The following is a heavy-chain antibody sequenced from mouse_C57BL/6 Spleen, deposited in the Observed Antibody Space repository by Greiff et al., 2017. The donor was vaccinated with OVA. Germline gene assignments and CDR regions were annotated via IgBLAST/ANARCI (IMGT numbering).Heavy chain of an antibody. Sequence: EVQLQQSGPELVKPGASVKIPCKASGYTFTDCNMDWVKQSHGKSLEWIGDINPNNGGTIYNQKFKGKATLTVDKSSSTAYMELRSLTSEDTAVYYCARRKGLPVRWYFDVWGTGTTVAVSS. CDR1: GYTFTDCN. V-gene: IGHV1-18*01. D-gene: IGHD6-2*01. CDR3: ARRKGLPVRWYFDV. CDR2: INPNNGGT. J-gene: IGHJ1*03.